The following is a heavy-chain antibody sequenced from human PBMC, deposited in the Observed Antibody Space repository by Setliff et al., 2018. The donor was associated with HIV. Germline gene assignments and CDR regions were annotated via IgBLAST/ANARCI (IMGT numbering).Heavy chain of an antibody. D-gene: IGHD3-10*01. CDR3: TTDPMVRGVITPHWFDP. Sequence: PGGSLRLSCTASGFTFSLAWMNWVRQAPGKGLEWVGRIKSNSDAESADYTAPVKGRFTISRDDSKNTLYLQMNSLKTEDTAVYYCTTDPMVRGVITPHWFDPWGQGTLVTVSS. J-gene: IGHJ5*02. CDR1: GFTFSLAW. V-gene: IGHV3-15*01. CDR2: IKSNSDAESA.